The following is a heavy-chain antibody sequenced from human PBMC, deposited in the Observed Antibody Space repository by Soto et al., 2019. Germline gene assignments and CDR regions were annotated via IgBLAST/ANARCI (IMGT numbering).Heavy chain of an antibody. CDR1: GGSISSSSYY. V-gene: IGHV4-39*01. CDR2: IYYSGST. Sequence: SETLSLTCTVSGGSISSSSYYWGWIRQPPGKGLEWIGSIYYSGSTYYNPSLKSRVTISVDTSKNQFSLKLSSVTAADTAVYYCEGTSRVFIVFDYWGQGTLVTVSS. CDR3: EGTSRVFIVFDY. D-gene: IGHD3-16*02. J-gene: IGHJ4*02.